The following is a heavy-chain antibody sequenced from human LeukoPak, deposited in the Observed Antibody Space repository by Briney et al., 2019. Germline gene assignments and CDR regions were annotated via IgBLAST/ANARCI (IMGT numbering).Heavy chain of an antibody. Sequence: GRSLRLSCAASGFTFDDYAMHWVRHAPGKGLEWVSGISWNSGSIGYADSVKGRFTISRDNAKNSLYLQMNSLRAEDTALYYCAKDVNFDWSRGWFDPWGQGTLVTVSS. CDR3: AKDVNFDWSRGWFDP. CDR1: GFTFDDYA. V-gene: IGHV3-9*01. D-gene: IGHD3-9*01. J-gene: IGHJ5*02. CDR2: ISWNSGSI.